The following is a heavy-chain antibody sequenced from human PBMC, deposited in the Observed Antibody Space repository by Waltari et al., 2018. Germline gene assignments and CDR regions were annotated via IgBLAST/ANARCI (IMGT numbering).Heavy chain of an antibody. CDR3: ARLYDFWSGYSGFPDAFDI. CDR1: GGSFSGYY. Sequence: QVQLQQWGAGLLKPSETLSLNCAVYGGSFSGYYWSWIRQPPGKGLEWIVEINHSGSTNYHPSLKSRVTISVDTSKNQFSLKLSSVTAADTAVYYCARLYDFWSGYSGFPDAFDIWGQGTMVTVSS. V-gene: IGHV4-34*01. D-gene: IGHD3-3*01. CDR2: INHSGST. J-gene: IGHJ3*02.